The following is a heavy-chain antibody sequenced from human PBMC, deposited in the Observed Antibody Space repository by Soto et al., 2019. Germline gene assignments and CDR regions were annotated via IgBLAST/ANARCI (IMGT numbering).Heavy chain of an antibody. D-gene: IGHD4-17*01. CDR3: ARGAGMNDYGDYPDNYYYYYYMDV. V-gene: IGHV1-8*01. J-gene: IGHJ6*03. CDR1: GYTFTSYD. CDR2: MNPNSGNT. Sequence: ASVKVSCKAAGYTFTSYDINWGRQATGQGLEWMGWMNPNSGNTGYAQKFQGRVTMTRNTSISTAYMELSSLRSEDTAVYYCARGAGMNDYGDYPDNYYYYYYMDVWGKGTTVTVSS.